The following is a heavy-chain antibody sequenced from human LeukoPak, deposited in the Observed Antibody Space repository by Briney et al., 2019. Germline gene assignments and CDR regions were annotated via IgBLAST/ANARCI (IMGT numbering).Heavy chain of an antibody. CDR2: IIPIFGTA. D-gene: IGHD2-2*02. V-gene: IGHV1-69*05. CDR3: ARDLCSSTSCYTGYWFDP. Sequence: SVKVSCKASGGTFSSYAISWVRQAPGQGLEWMGGIIPIFGTANYAQKFQDRVTITTDESTSTAYMELSSLRSEDTAVYYRARDLCSSTSCYTGYWFDPWGQGTLVTVSS. J-gene: IGHJ5*02. CDR1: GGTFSSYA.